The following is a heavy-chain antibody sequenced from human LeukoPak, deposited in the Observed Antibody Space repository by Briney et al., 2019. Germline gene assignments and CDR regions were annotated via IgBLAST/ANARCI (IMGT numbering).Heavy chain of an antibody. V-gene: IGHV3-30*04. J-gene: IGHJ6*03. Sequence: GGSLRLSCEASRFTFNTYAMHWVRQAPGKGLEWVAHISYDGRNTHCAESVKGRFTISRDNSKNTLYLQMNSLRTEDTALYYCAREGAGRGGDYHYYNMDVWGKGTTVTVSS. CDR3: AREGAGRGGDYHYYNMDV. CDR2: ISYDGRNT. D-gene: IGHD1-26*01. CDR1: RFTFNTYA.